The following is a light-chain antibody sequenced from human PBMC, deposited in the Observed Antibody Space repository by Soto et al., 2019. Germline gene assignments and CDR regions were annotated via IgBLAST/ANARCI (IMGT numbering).Light chain of an antibody. V-gene: IGKV1-5*03. Sequence: DIQMTQSPSSLSASAGDRVTITCRASQGISSWLAWYQQKPEKAPKLLIYKASTLKSGVPSRFSGSGSGTEFTLTISSLQPDDFATYYCQHYNSYSEAFGQGTKVDIK. J-gene: IGKJ1*01. CDR1: QGISSW. CDR2: KAS. CDR3: QHYNSYSEA.